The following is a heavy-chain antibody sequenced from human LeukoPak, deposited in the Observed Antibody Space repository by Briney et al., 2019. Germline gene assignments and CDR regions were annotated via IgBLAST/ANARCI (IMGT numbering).Heavy chain of an antibody. V-gene: IGHV3-23*01. CDR1: GFTFSIYA. D-gene: IGHD6-6*01. CDR2: ISGSGGST. Sequence: GGSLRLSCAASGFTFSIYAMSWVRQAPGKGLEWVSTISGSGGSTYYADSVKGRFTISRDNSENTLYLQMNSLRAEDTAVYYCAKDEYSSSYYFDYWGQGTLVTVSS. J-gene: IGHJ4*02. CDR3: AKDEYSSSYYFDY.